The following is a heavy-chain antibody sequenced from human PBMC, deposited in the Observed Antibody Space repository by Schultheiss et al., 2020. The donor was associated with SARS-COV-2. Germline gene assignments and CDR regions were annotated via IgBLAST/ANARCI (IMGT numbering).Heavy chain of an antibody. D-gene: IGHD5-12*01. Sequence: GSLRLSCAASGFTFSSYAMSWVRQAPGKGLEWVSAISGSGGSTYYADSVKGRFTISRDNSKNTLYLQMNSLRAEDTAVYYCAGSRGTVATDYYYYGMDVWGQGTTVTVSS. CDR1: GFTFSSYA. V-gene: IGHV3-23*01. CDR3: AGSRGTVATDYYYYGMDV. CDR2: ISGSGGST. J-gene: IGHJ6*02.